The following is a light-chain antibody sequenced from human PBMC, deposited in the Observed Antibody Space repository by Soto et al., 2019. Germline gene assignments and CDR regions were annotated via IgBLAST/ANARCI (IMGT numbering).Light chain of an antibody. CDR2: EVT. CDR3: SSFTSRFTFV. CDR1: RSDVGAYNY. Sequence: QSALTQPASVSGSPGQSIAISYTGTRSDVGAYNYVSWYQQHPGKAPKLMISEVTNRPSGVSDRFSGSKSGNTASLTISGLQAEDEADYYCSSFTSRFTFVFGTGTQLTVL. V-gene: IGLV2-14*01. J-gene: IGLJ7*01.